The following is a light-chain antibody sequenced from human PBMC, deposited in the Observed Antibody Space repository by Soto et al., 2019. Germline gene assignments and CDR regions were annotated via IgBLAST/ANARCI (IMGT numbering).Light chain of an antibody. CDR2: GAS. CDR1: QSVSGSY. Sequence: EIVLTQSPGTLSLSPGERATLSCRASQSVSGSYLAWYQQKPGQAPRLLIYGASSRATGIPDRFRGSGSGTDFTLTINRLEPEDCGSYYCRQYGNSLWHSFGQGTKVDIK. CDR3: RQYGNSLWHS. V-gene: IGKV3-20*01. J-gene: IGKJ2*01.